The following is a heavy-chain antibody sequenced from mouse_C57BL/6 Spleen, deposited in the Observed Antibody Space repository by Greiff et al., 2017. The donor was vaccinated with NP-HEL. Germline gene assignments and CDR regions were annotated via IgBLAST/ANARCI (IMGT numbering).Heavy chain of an antibody. V-gene: IGHV1-52*01. CDR2: IDPSDSET. CDR1: GYTFTSYW. Sequence: QVQLQQPGAELVRPGSSVKLSCKASGYTFTSYWMHWVKQRPIQGLEWIGNIDPSDSETHYNQKFKDKATLTVDKSSSTAYMQLSSLTSEDSAVYYCARGGMSTVVLDYWGQGTTLTVSS. J-gene: IGHJ2*01. CDR3: ARGGMSTVVLDY. D-gene: IGHD1-1*01.